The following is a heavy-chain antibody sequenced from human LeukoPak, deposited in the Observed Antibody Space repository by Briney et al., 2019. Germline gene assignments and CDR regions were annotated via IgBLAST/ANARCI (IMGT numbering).Heavy chain of an antibody. CDR1: GGSFSGYY. V-gene: IGHV4-59*10. J-gene: IGHJ6*03. CDR2: IYTSGST. Sequence: PSETLSLTCAVYGGSFSGYYWSWIGQPAGKGLEWIGRIYTSGSTNYNPSLKSRVTMSVDTSKNQFSLKLSSVTAADTAVYYCARGYFWSGPVEYYMDVWGKGTTVTVSS. CDR3: ARGYFWSGPVEYYMDV. D-gene: IGHD3-3*01.